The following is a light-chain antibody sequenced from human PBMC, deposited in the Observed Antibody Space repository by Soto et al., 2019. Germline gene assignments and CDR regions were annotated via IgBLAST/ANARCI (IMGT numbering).Light chain of an antibody. Sequence: DIQMTQSPSSLSASVGDRVTITCRASQGISTYLAWYQQKPGKVPKLLIYAASTLQSGVPSRFSGSGSGTDFTRTISSLQPEDVATYYCQKYNSAPRTFGQGNKVEIK. CDR3: QKYNSAPRT. V-gene: IGKV1-27*01. CDR2: AAS. CDR1: QGISTY. J-gene: IGKJ1*01.